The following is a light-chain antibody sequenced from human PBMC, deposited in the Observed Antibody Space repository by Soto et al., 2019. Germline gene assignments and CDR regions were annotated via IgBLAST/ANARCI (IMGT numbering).Light chain of an antibody. Sequence: QSVLTQPPSASGAPGQRLTISCSGSSSNIGSNNVNWYQHLPGTAPKLLIYSYDERPSGVPDRFSGSKSGTSASLAISGLQSEDEGDYYCNSYTSSSTLDVFGTGTKVTVL. J-gene: IGLJ1*01. V-gene: IGLV1-44*01. CDR1: SSNIGSNN. CDR3: NSYTSSSTLDV. CDR2: SYD.